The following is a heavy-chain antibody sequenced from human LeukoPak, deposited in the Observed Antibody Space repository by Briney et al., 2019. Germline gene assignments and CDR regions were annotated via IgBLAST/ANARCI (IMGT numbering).Heavy chain of an antibody. CDR1: GFTFSTYG. J-gene: IGHJ4*02. D-gene: IGHD6-6*01. V-gene: IGHV3-30*02. CDR3: AKVAEYSSSWGLFDY. CDR2: IRYDGSTK. Sequence: PGGSLRLSCAASGFTFSTYGMYWVRQAPGKGLEWVAYIRYDGSTKYYADSVKGRFTISRDNSKNTLYLQMNSLRAEDTAVYYCAKVAEYSSSWGLFDYWGQGTLVTVS.